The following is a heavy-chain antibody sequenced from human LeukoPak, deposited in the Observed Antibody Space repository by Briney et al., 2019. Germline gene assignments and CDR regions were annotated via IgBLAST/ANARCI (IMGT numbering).Heavy chain of an antibody. CDR2: ILADGTTT. D-gene: IGHD1-7*01. J-gene: IGHJ4*02. V-gene: IGHV3-74*03. Sequence: GGSLRLSCAASGFIFSDYEMYWVRQAPGKGLVWVSRILADGTTTMYADSVKGRFTISRDNANNTLYLQMNSLRAEDTAAYYCARGNYGFDYWGQGTLVIVSS. CDR1: GFIFSDYE. CDR3: ARGNYGFDY.